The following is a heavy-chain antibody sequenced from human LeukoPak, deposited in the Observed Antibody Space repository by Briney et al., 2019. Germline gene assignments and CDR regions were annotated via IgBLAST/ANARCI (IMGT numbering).Heavy chain of an antibody. CDR2: ITGSGGST. D-gene: IGHD4-17*01. J-gene: IGHJ1*01. Sequence: GGSLRLSCAASGFTFRNYAVVWVRQAPGKGLEWVSAITGSGGSTYYADSVRGRFTIYRDNSKNTLYLQMNSLRGEDTAVYYCEKDPNGDYVGAFDFQRWGQGTLVTVSS. CDR3: EKDPNGDYVGAFDFQR. CDR1: GFTFRNYA. V-gene: IGHV3-23*01.